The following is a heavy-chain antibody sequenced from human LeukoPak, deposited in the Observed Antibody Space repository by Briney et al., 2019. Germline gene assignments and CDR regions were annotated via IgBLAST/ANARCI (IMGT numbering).Heavy chain of an antibody. CDR2: IRYDGSNK. CDR1: GFTFSSYG. V-gene: IGHV3-30*02. CDR3: AKGSKEVLFTRDHCMDV. Sequence: GGSLRLSCAASGFTFSSYGMHWVRQAPGKGLEWVAFIRYDGSNKYYADSVKGRFTISRDNSKNTLYLQMNSLRAEDTAVYYCAKGSKEVLFTRDHCMDVWGKGTTVTISS. J-gene: IGHJ6*03. D-gene: IGHD3-3*01.